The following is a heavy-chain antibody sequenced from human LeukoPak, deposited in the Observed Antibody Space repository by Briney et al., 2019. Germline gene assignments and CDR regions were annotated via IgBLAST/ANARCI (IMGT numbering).Heavy chain of an antibody. CDR2: ISSASSYT. V-gene: IGHV3-11*06. CDR1: AFTFNDSY. CDR3: ARGLVTSHYDRSAYYLYYFDY. D-gene: IGHD3-22*01. J-gene: IGHJ4*02. Sequence: GGSLRLSCAASAFTFNDSYMSWIRQAPGKGLEWISYISSASSYTNYADSVKGRFTISRANAKNSLYLQMNSLRAEDTAVYYCARGLVTSHYDRSAYYLYYFDYWGQGTLVTVSS.